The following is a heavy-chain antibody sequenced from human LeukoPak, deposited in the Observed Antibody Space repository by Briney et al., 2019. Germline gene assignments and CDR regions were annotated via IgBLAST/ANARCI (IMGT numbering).Heavy chain of an antibody. J-gene: IGHJ6*02. Sequence: ASVKVSCKASGYTFPNHDINWVRQATGQGLEWMGWMNPYSGNTGYAQRFQGRVTMTRNTSISTAYMELSDLTSDDTAVYYCARPPSSDYYYGLDVWGQGTTVIVSS. CDR2: MNPYSGNT. CDR3: ARPPSSDYYYGLDV. CDR1: GYTFPNHD. D-gene: IGHD6-13*01. V-gene: IGHV1-8*01.